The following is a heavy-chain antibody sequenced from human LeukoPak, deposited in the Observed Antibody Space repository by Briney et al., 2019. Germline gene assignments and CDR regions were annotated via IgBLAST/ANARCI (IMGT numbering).Heavy chain of an antibody. CDR2: IYYSGST. J-gene: IGHJ4*02. V-gene: IGHV4-59*08. CDR3: ARVYYYGSGSYYFFDY. Sequence: SETLSLTCTVSGGSISSYYWSWIRQPPGKGLEWIGYIYYSGSTNYNPSLKSRVTISVDTSKNQSSLKLSSVTAADTAVYYCARVYYYGSGSYYFFDYWGQGTLVTVSS. CDR1: GGSISSYY. D-gene: IGHD3-10*01.